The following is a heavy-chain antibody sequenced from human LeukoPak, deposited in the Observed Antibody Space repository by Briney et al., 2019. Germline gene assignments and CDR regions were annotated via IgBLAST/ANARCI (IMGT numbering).Heavy chain of an antibody. CDR2: INPHTGGA. Sequence: ASVKVSCKVSGYIFTDYYVHWVRQAPGEGLEWMGWINPHTGGAQYAQKFQGRVTMTRDMSIITVYMQLSSLRSDDTAVYYCARHGSAGGYSYNSGMDVWGQGTTVTVSS. D-gene: IGHD3-16*01. CDR1: GYIFTDYY. CDR3: ARHGSAGGYSYNSGMDV. J-gene: IGHJ6*02. V-gene: IGHV1-2*02.